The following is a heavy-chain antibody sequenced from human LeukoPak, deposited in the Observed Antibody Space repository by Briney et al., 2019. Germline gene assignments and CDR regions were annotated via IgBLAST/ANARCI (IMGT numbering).Heavy chain of an antibody. J-gene: IGHJ4*02. D-gene: IGHD3-16*01. Sequence: AGGSLRLSCGASGFTFHEKYAMHWVRQAPGKGLEWVSGFSLDSDNVGYADSVKGRFTISRDNAKNSLYLQMNSLRAEDTAVYYCARDYEITGFDYWGQGTLVTVSS. V-gene: IGHV3-9*01. CDR3: ARDYEITGFDY. CDR1: GFTFHEKYA. CDR2: FSLDSDNV.